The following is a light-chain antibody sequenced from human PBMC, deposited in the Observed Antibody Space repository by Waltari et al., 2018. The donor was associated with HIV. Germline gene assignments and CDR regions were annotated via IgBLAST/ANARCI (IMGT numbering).Light chain of an antibody. CDR3: HHRSNWPLT. V-gene: IGKV3-11*01. CDR2: DAS. J-gene: IGKJ4*01. CDR1: ESVSSY. Sequence: EVVLTHSPATLSWSPGKRVPLSCRASESVSSYLAWYQQKPGQAPRLLIYDASNRATGIPARFSGSGSGTDFTLTISSLEPEDFAVYYCHHRSNWPLTFGGGTKVEI.